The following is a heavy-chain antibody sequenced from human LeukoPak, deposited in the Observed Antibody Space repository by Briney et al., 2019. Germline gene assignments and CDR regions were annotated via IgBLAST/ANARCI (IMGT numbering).Heavy chain of an antibody. D-gene: IGHD5-12*01. CDR1: GFTFSNYW. CDR3: ARGRYSATPYYFDY. V-gene: IGHV3-7*03. CDR2: IKKDGSET. Sequence: GGSLRLSCAASGFTFSNYWMSWVRQAPGKGLEWVANIKKDGSETYYVDSVKGRFTISRDNAKNSLYLQMNSLRAEDTAMYYCARGRYSATPYYFDYWAQEPLVPVPS. J-gene: IGHJ4*02.